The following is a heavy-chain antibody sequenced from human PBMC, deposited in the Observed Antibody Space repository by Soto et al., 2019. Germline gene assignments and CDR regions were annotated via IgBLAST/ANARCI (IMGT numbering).Heavy chain of an antibody. D-gene: IGHD2-15*01. V-gene: IGHV3-48*02. Sequence: EVQLVESGGGLVQPGGSLRASCVASGFTFSSYALNWVRQAPGKGLEWVSYISVGGGSIFYADSVKGRFTISRGDATNSLYLQMTSLRDEDTAVYYCVRDHRWAFDFWGQGTMVTVSS. J-gene: IGHJ3*01. CDR1: GFTFSSYA. CDR2: ISVGGGSI. CDR3: VRDHRWAFDF.